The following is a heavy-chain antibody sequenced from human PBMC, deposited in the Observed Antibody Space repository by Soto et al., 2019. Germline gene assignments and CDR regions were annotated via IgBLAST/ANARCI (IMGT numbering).Heavy chain of an antibody. V-gene: IGHV1-3*04. CDR3: ARGSGSTVIRSPDY. D-gene: IGHD3-10*01. J-gene: IGHJ4*02. Sequence: ASVKVSCKSSGYTFTNYAIHWVRQAPGQRLEWMGWINTGNGHTKYSQKFQGRVTITGDTSARTAYMELSSLSSEDTAVYYCARGSGSTVIRSPDYWGQGTLGSVCS. CDR2: INTGNGHT. CDR1: GYTFTNYA.